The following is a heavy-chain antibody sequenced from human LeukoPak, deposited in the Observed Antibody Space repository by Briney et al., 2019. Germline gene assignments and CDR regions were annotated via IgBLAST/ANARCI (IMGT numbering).Heavy chain of an antibody. CDR2: IVVGSGNT. J-gene: IGHJ6*02. CDR3: ARASYYDFWSGYYTQYYYYGMDV. Sequence: GASVKVSCKASGFTFTTSAVQWVRQARGQRLEWVGRIVVGSGNTDHAQKFQGRLTITRDISTSTAYMELSSLTSDDTAVYYCARASYYDFWSGYYTQYYYYGMDVWGQGTTVTVSS. CDR1: GFTFTTSA. V-gene: IGHV1-58*01. D-gene: IGHD3-3*01.